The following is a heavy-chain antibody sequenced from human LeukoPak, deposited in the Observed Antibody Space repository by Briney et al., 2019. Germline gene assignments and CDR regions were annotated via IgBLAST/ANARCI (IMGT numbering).Heavy chain of an antibody. J-gene: IGHJ4*02. V-gene: IGHV3-23*01. CDR1: GFTLSSYA. CDR2: FSDNGGST. Sequence: PGGSLRLSCAASGFTLSSYAMSWVRQAPGKGLECVSTFSDNGGSTYYADSVKGRFTISRDNSKNTLYLQINSLRAEDTAVYYCAKGVVAVAGLFDYWGQGTLVTVSS. D-gene: IGHD6-19*01. CDR3: AKGVVAVAGLFDY.